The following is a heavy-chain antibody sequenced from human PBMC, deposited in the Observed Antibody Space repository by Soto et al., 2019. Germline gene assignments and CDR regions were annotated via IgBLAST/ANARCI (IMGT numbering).Heavy chain of an antibody. J-gene: IGHJ5*01. CDR1: GGSFSGHS. CDR2: INHSGRV. V-gene: IGHV4-34*01. Sequence: WETLSLTCAVYGGSFSGHSWTWIRQSPGKGLEWIGDINHSGRVNYSPSLKSRVTISPDTSKNQFSLTLSAVTAADTAMYYCSTRAYDTNGYYRFDPWGQGTLVTVLL. D-gene: IGHD3-22*01. CDR3: STRAYDTNGYYRFDP.